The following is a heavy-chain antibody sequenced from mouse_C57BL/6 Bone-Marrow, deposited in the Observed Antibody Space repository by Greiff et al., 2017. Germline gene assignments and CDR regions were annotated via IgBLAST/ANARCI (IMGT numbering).Heavy chain of an antibody. V-gene: IGHV14-4*01. D-gene: IGHD1-1*01. Sequence: VQLQQSGAELVRPGASVKLSCTASGFNIKDDYMHWVKQRPEQGLEWIGWIDPENGDTEYASKFQGKATITADTSSNTAYLQLSSLTSEDTAVYYCTTRYYYGTDYFDYWGQGTTLTVSS. CDR3: TTRYYYGTDYFDY. CDR1: GFNIKDDY. J-gene: IGHJ2*01. CDR2: IDPENGDT.